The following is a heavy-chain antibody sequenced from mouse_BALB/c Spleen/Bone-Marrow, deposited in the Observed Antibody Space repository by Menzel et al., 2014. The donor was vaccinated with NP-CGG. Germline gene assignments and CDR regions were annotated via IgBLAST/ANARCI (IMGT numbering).Heavy chain of an antibody. CDR2: ISSGGCYT. CDR1: GFTFSSYT. D-gene: IGHD2-4*01. V-gene: IGHV5-9-3*01. Sequence: EVHLVESGGGFVKPGGSLKLSCAASGFTFSSYTMSWVRQTPAKRLEWVATISSGGCYTYYPDSVKGRFTISRANAKNTLYLEMSRLRSEDTAMYYCAREGLRRRAAMDYRGQGTSVTVSS. J-gene: IGHJ4*01. CDR3: AREGLRRRAAMDY.